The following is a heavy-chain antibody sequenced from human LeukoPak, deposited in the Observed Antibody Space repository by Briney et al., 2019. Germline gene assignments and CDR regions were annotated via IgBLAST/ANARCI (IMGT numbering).Heavy chain of an antibody. V-gene: IGHV4-38-2*02. CDR3: ARDKVTRPRDAFDI. D-gene: IGHD2-21*02. CDR2: IHHTGST. J-gene: IGHJ3*02. Sequence: SSETLSLTCAVSGYSISSGYYWGWIRQPPGKGLEWIGSIHHTGSTYYNPSLKSRVTISVDTSKNQFSLKLSSVTAADTAVYYCARDKVTRPRDAFDIWGQGTMVTVSS. CDR1: GYSISSGYY.